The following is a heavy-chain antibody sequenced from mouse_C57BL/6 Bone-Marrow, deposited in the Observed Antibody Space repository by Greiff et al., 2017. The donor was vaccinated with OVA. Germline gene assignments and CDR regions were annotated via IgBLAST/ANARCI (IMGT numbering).Heavy chain of an antibody. J-gene: IGHJ2*01. CDR1: GYTFTSYW. Sequence: VQLQQPGAKLVRPGTSVKLSCKASGYTFTSYWMHWVKQRPGQGLEWIGVIDPSDSYTNYNQKFKGKATLTVDTSSSTAYMQLSSLTSEDSAVYYCARDYWGQGTTLTVSS. CDR2: IDPSDSYT. V-gene: IGHV1-59*01. CDR3: ARDY.